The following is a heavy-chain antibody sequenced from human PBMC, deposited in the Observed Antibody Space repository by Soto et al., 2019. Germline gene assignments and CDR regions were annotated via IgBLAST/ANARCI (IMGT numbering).Heavy chain of an antibody. Sequence: EVQLLEYGGGLVQPGGDLRLSCAASGFTFSSYAMSWVRQATGKGLEWVSAIIGSGGRTYYADTVKGRFTISRDNSKNTLYLQMNSLRVEDTAVYYCAKDRIMGSTTFWGMDVGGQGTTVPVSS. CDR1: GFTFSSYA. CDR2: IIGSGGRT. D-gene: IGHD3-16*01. V-gene: IGHV3-23*01. CDR3: AKDRIMGSTTFWGMDV. J-gene: IGHJ6*02.